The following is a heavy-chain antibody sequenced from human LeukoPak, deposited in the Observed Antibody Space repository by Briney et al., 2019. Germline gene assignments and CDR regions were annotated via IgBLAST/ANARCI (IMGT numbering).Heavy chain of an antibody. CDR2: ISSSGNT. V-gene: IGHV4-39*02. D-gene: IGHD3-3*01. CDR3: ARLGAGPTYYDFWSGYSSFYFDY. Sequence: SETLSLTCIVSGGSTSGGNCYWGWIRRPPGKGLEWIGGISSSGNTYYNPSLKSRITISIDTSKSHFSLKLSSVTAADTAVYYCARLGAGPTYYDFWSGYSSFYFDYWGQGTLVTVSS. CDR1: GGSTSGGNCY. J-gene: IGHJ4*02.